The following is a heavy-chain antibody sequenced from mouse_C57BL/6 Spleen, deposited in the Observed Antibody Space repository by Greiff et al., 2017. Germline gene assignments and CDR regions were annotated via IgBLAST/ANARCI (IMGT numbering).Heavy chain of an antibody. J-gene: IGHJ4*01. CDR3: ARGDAMDY. Sequence: VQLVESGAEPVKPGASVKLSCKASGYTFTSYWMHWVKQRPGQGLEWIGMIHPNSGSTNYNEKFKSKATLTVDKSSSTAYMQLSSLTSEDSAVYYCARGDAMDYWGQGTSVTVSS. CDR1: GYTFTSYW. CDR2: IHPNSGST. V-gene: IGHV1-64*01.